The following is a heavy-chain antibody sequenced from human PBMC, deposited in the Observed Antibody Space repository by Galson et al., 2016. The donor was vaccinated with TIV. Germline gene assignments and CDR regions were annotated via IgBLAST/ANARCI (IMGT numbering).Heavy chain of an antibody. J-gene: IGHJ3*02. CDR2: IYWDDDK. D-gene: IGHD2-2*01. CDR1: GFSLSTSGVA. V-gene: IGHV2-5*02. CDR3: AIRRSVASAVLDSFES. Sequence: PALVKPTQTLTLTCTFSGFSLSTSGVAVGWIRQPPGKALEWLALIYWDDDKRYRPSLKSRLTITKDTPKNQVLLTVTNLDPEDTATYYFAIRRSVASAVLDSFESWGPGTVVTVSS.